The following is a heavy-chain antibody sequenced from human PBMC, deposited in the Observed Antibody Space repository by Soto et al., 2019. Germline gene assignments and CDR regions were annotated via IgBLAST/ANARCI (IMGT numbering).Heavy chain of an antibody. CDR1: GYTFAHYG. V-gene: IGHV1-18*01. CDR2: ISAYNGNT. D-gene: IGHD2-2*01. CDR3: ARGGQECSSTGCSYNYDGMDV. Sequence: QVQLVQSGAEVKKPGASVKVPCKASGYTFAHYGIGWVRQAPGQGLVWVGWISAYNGNTHHAQNLQGRVTMTTDTSTSTAYMELRSLRSDDTAVYYCARGGQECSSTGCSYNYDGMDVWGQGTTVTVSS. J-gene: IGHJ6*02.